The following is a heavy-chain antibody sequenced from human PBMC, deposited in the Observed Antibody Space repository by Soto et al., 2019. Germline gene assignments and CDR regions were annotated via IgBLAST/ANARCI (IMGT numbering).Heavy chain of an antibody. V-gene: IGHV1-2*02. J-gene: IGHJ4*02. D-gene: IGHD5-12*01. Sequence: ASVKVSCKTSGYTFIGYYIHWVRQAPGQGLEWMGWINPNSGATNYAQKFQGRVTMTRDTSITTAYMELSRLTSDDTAVYYCARDLVSTIGDFDFWGQGAPVTISS. CDR3: ARDLVSTIGDFDF. CDR1: GYTFIGYY. CDR2: INPNSGAT.